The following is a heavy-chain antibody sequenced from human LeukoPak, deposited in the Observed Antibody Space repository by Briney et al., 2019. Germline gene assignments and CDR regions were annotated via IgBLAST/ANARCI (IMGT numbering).Heavy chain of an antibody. CDR2: IYYSGST. V-gene: IGHV4-38-2*02. Sequence: SETLSLTCIVSGYSIISDYFWGWVRQPPGKGPEWIGSIYYSGSTYYNPSLKSRVTISVDTSKNQFSLKLSSVTAADTAVYYCARAHPHLDYWGQGTLVTVSS. CDR3: ARAHPHLDY. J-gene: IGHJ4*02. CDR1: GYSIISDYF.